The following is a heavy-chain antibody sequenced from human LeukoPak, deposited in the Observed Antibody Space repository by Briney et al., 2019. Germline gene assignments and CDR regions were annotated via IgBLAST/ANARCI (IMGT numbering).Heavy chain of an antibody. CDR2: IYYSGST. CDR3: ARGVAYYYYYYGMDV. D-gene: IGHD5-12*01. J-gene: IGHJ6*02. Sequence: SETLSLTCTVSGGSTSTYYWNWIRQPPGKGLEWIGYIYYSGSTNYNPSLKSRVTISVDTSKNQFSLKLSSVTAADTAVYYCARGVAYYYYYYGMDVWGQGTTVTVSS. CDR1: GGSTSTYY. V-gene: IGHV4-59*01.